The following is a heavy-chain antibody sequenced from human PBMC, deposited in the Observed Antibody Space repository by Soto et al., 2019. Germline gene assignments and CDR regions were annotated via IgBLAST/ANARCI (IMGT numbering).Heavy chain of an antibody. CDR3: ARQADYIWGSYRYPFDH. Sequence: QLQLQESGPGLVKPSETLSLTCTVSGGSISSSSYYWGWIRQPPGKGLEWIGSIYYSGSTYYNPSLKSRVTISVDTSKNQFSLKLSSVTAADTAVYYCARQADYIWGSYRYPFDHWGQGTLVTVSS. J-gene: IGHJ4*02. CDR2: IYYSGST. CDR1: GGSISSSSYY. D-gene: IGHD3-16*02. V-gene: IGHV4-39*01.